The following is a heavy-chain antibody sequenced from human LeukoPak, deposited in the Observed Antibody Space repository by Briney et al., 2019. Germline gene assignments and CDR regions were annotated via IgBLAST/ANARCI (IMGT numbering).Heavy chain of an antibody. CDR1: GGSFSGYY. J-gene: IGHJ4*02. CDR2: IKQDGSEK. D-gene: IGHD5-18*01. Sequence: ETLSLTCAVYGGSFSGYYWSWVRQAPGKGLEWVANIKQDGSEKYYVDSVKGRFTISRDNAKNSLYLQMNSLRAEDTAVYYCARVEYSYGYGYWGQGTLVTVSS. CDR3: ARVEYSYGYGY. V-gene: IGHV3-7*01.